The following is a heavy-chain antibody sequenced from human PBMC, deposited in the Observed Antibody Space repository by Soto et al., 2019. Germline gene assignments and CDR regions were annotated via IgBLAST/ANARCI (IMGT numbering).Heavy chain of an antibody. D-gene: IGHD2-21*01. CDR3: ARSLLQGDF. V-gene: IGHV1-46*01. CDR2: INPNGGST. CDR1: GYTFIHYY. J-gene: IGHJ4*02. Sequence: QVQLVQSGAEVKKPGASVKVSCKASGYTFIHYYIHWVRQAHGQGLEWMAIINPNGGSTNYAQKFQGRVTVTSDTSTSTVSMELNSLGSDDTAVYFCARSLLQGDFWGQGTLVTVSS.